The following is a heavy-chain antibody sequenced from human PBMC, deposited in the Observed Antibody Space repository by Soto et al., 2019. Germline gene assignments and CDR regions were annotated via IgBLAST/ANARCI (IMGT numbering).Heavy chain of an antibody. CDR1: GCSISSSNYY. J-gene: IGHJ4*02. CDR3: VSAAKWELLFDS. V-gene: IGHV4-39*01. D-gene: IGHD1-26*01. Sequence: XETLSLTCTVSGCSISSSNYYWAWIRQPPGKGLEWIGNIYYTEGTYYNPSLKSRVTISVDTPENQVSLKLFSVTAADTALYYCVSAAKWELLFDSWGQGIQVTVSS. CDR2: IYYTEGT.